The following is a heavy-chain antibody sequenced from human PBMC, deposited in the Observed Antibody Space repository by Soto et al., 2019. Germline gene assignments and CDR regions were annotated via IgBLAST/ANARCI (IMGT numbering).Heavy chain of an antibody. V-gene: IGHV1-3*01. CDR3: ARGEGYCSGGVCYRWFDP. J-gene: IGHJ5*02. CDR1: GYTFTKYA. D-gene: IGHD2-15*01. CDR2: INAGSGNT. Sequence: QVQLVQSGAEVKRPGASVKLSCKASGYTFTKYAIHWVRQAPGQGLEWMGWINAGSGNTKYSQKFQGRVTATRDTSGTTGYMELSSLRFEDTAVYYCARGEGYCSGGVCYRWFDPWGQGSLVTVSS.